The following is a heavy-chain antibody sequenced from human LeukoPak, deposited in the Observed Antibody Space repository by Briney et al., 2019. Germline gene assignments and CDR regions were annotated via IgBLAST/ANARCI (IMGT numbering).Heavy chain of an antibody. Sequence: PGGSLRLSCAASGFTFSSYSRNWVRQAPGKGLEWVSSISSSSSYIYYADSVKGRFTLSRDNAKNSVYLQMSSLRAEDTAVYYCARRSKHDYWGQGTLVTVSS. D-gene: IGHD1-26*01. CDR1: GFTFSSYS. CDR2: ISSSSSYI. CDR3: ARRSKHDY. J-gene: IGHJ4*02. V-gene: IGHV3-21*01.